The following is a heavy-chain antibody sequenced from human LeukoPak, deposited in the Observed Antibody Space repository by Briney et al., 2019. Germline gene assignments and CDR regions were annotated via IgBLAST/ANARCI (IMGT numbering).Heavy chain of an antibody. V-gene: IGHV3-23*01. CDR2: ASYYVGKQ. D-gene: IGHD1-1*01. CDR1: GFTFSDYA. Sequence: GGSLRLSCAASGFTFSDYAMSWVRQAPGKGLEWVSTASYYVGKQYHADSLRGRFTVSRDSSRNTVSLQMSSLSVEDTGIYYCAKAGIGADGAGFLCEYWGQGTLVTVSS. CDR3: AKAGIGADGAGFLCEY. J-gene: IGHJ4*02.